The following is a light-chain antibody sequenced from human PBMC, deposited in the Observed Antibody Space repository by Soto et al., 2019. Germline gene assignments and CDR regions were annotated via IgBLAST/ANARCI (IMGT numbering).Light chain of an antibody. CDR3: QNYYSAPRT. V-gene: IGKV1-27*01. Sequence: DIQMTQSPSSLSASVGDRVTITCRASQGISNYLAWYQQKPGKVPELLIYGASTLQPGVPSRFTGSGSGTDFALTISSLQPEDIATYYCQNYYSAPRTFGQGTKAELK. CDR1: QGISNY. CDR2: GAS. J-gene: IGKJ1*01.